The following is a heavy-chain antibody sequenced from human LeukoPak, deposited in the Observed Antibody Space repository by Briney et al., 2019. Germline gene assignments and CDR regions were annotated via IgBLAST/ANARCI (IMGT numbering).Heavy chain of an antibody. J-gene: IGHJ5*02. V-gene: IGHV4-4*07. CDR3: TRDSGTTGEVKFDP. Sequence: SETLSLTCSVSGGSISSYYWSWIRQPAGKGLEWIGRIYISGTITYNPSLQSRVTMSVDTSKNEFSLKMSSVTAADTAVYYCTRDSGTTGEVKFDPWGQGTLVAVSS. CDR2: IYISGTI. D-gene: IGHD3-10*01. CDR1: GGSISSYY.